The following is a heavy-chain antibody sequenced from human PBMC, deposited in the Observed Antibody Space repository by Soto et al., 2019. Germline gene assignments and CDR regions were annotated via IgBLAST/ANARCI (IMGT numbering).Heavy chain of an antibody. J-gene: IGHJ4*02. D-gene: IGHD5-12*01. CDR2: IFYSGST. CDR3: ATPGPPEMAKTRIFDX. V-gene: IGHV4-39*01. CDR1: GGSISGSVYY. Sequence: PSETLSLTFTVSGGSISGSVYYWGWVRQPPGKGLELMGSIFYSGSTSYNPSLKSRVTISVDTSKNQFSLRLTSVTAADTAVYYCATPGPPEMAKTRIFDXWGQGTLVPVSX.